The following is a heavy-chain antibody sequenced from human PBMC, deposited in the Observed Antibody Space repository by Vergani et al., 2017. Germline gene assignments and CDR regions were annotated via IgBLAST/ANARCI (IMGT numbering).Heavy chain of an antibody. CDR1: GCTFSSYW. Sequence: EVQLVESGGGLVQPGGSLRLSCAASGCTFSSYWMSWVRQAPGKGLEWVANIKQDGSEKYYVDSVKGRFTISRDNAKNSLYLQMNSLRAEDTAVYYCARGHDYGDYFDYWGQGTLVTVSS. D-gene: IGHD4-17*01. CDR2: IKQDGSEK. V-gene: IGHV3-7*01. CDR3: ARGHDYGDYFDY. J-gene: IGHJ4*02.